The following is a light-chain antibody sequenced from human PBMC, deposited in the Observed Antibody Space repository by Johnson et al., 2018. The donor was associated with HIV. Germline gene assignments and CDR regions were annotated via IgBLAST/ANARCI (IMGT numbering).Light chain of an antibody. CDR2: DNT. CDR3: GTWDSSLSTYV. J-gene: IGLJ1*01. Sequence: QSALTQPPSVSAAPGQKVTISCSGSSSNIGNNYVSWYQQLPGTAPKLLIYDNTKRPSGIPDRFSGSKSDTSATLAITGLQPGDEADYYCGTWDSSLSTYVFGTGTKVTVL. CDR1: SSNIGNNY. V-gene: IGLV1-51*01.